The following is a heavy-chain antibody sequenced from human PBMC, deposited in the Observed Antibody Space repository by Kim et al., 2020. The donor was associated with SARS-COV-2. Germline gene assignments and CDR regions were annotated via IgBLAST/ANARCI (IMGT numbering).Heavy chain of an antibody. CDR3: ARVRYFDWGDFDY. V-gene: IGHV1-2*02. J-gene: IGHJ4*02. Sequence: YEQKLQGRVTMTRDTSMSTAYMELSRLRYDDTAVYYCARVRYFDWGDFDYWGQGTRVTVSS. D-gene: IGHD3-9*01.